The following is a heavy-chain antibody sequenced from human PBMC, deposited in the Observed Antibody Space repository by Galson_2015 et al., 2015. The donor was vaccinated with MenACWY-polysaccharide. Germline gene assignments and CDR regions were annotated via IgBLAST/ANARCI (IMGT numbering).Heavy chain of an antibody. D-gene: IGHD2-2*01. CDR1: GFTFSSYG. Sequence: LRLSCAASGFTFSSYGMHWVRQAPGKGLEWVAVISYDGSNKYYADSVKGRFTISRDNSKNTLYLQMNSLRAEDTAVYYCAKLVVPAAVYGMDVWGQGTTVTVSS. CDR2: ISYDGSNK. V-gene: IGHV3-30*18. CDR3: AKLVVPAAVYGMDV. J-gene: IGHJ6*02.